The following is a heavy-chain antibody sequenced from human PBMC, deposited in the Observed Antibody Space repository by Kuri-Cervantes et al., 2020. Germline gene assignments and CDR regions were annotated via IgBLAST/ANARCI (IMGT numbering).Heavy chain of an antibody. D-gene: IGHD4-17*01. Sequence: ASVKVSCKASGYTFTSYGISWVRQAPGQGLEWMGWISAYNSNTNYAQKFQGRVTMTEDTSTDTAYMELSSLRSEDTAVYHCATGRTTVTYAGGMDVWGQGTTVTVSS. CDR1: GYTFTSYG. J-gene: IGHJ6*02. CDR2: ISAYNSNT. CDR3: ATGRTTVTYAGGMDV. V-gene: IGHV1-18*01.